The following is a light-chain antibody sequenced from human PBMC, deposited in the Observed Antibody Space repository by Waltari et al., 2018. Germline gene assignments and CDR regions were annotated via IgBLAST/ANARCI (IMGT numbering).Light chain of an antibody. CDR2: DAS. J-gene: IGKJ4*01. Sequence: EIVLTQSPATLSLSPGERATLSCRASPSVSSYLAWYQQKPGQAPRLLIYDASNRATGIPARFSGSGSGTDFTLTISSLEPEDFAVYYCQQRSNLGGGTKVEIK. V-gene: IGKV3-11*01. CDR3: QQRSN. CDR1: PSVSSY.